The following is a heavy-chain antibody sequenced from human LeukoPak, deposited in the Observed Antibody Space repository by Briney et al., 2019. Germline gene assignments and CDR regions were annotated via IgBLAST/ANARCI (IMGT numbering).Heavy chain of an antibody. D-gene: IGHD1-26*01. Sequence: GESLKISCKGPEYDFANYWIGWVRQVPGRGLEWMGIVYPADSTTHYSPSFQGRVTISVDRSVSTAYLQWTSLKASDSAIYFCARRRYSDTYLDPWDQGTLVTVSS. CDR3: ARRRYSDTYLDP. J-gene: IGHJ5*02. CDR1: EYDFANYW. CDR2: VYPADSTT. V-gene: IGHV5-51*01.